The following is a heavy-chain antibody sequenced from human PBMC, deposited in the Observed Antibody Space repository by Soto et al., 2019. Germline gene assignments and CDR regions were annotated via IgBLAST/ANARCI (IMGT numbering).Heavy chain of an antibody. V-gene: IGHV3-30*18. D-gene: IGHD6-19*01. CDR1: GITFSSFG. CDR2: ISYDGSNK. Sequence: QVPLVESGGGVVQPGRSLRLSCAASGITFSSFGVHWVRQAPGKGLEWVAVISYDGSNKYYADSVKGRFTISRDNSKNTLYLQMNSLRAEDTAVYYCAKDRGSSEYYYYGMDVWGQGTTVTVSS. CDR3: AKDRGSSEYYYYGMDV. J-gene: IGHJ6*02.